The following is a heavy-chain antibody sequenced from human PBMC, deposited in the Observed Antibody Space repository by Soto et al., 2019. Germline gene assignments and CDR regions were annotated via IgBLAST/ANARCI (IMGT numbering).Heavy chain of an antibody. D-gene: IGHD3-3*01. CDR2: INAGNGNT. J-gene: IGHJ5*02. V-gene: IGHV1-3*01. CDR1: GYTFTSYS. Sequence: ASVKVSCKASGYTFTSYSMHWVRQAPGQRLEWMGWINAGNGNTKYSQKFQGRITITRDTSASTAYMELSSLRSGDTAVYYCARGPNPNYDFWSGYYSSWFDPWGQGTLVTVSS. CDR3: ARGPNPNYDFWSGYYSSWFDP.